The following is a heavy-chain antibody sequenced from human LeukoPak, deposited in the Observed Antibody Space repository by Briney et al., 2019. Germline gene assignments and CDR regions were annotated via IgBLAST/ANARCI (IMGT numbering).Heavy chain of an antibody. CDR3: VRQSTGLDY. D-gene: IGHD5/OR15-5a*01. V-gene: IGHV3-30*04. CDR1: GFTFITHT. Sequence: GRSLRLSCAPSGFTFITHTMHRVRQAPGKGLEWVAVIESDGRNKYYAESVRGRFTISRDNSRNTLYLQLDSLRSEDTAVYYCVRQSTGLDYWGQGTLVTVSS. J-gene: IGHJ4*02. CDR2: IESDGRNK.